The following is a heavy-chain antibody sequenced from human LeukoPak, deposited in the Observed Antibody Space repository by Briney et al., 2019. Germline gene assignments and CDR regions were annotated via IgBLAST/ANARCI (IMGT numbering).Heavy chain of an antibody. J-gene: IGHJ1*01. D-gene: IGHD3-22*01. CDR1: GYTFTGYY. V-gene: IGHV1-2*02. CDR2: INPNSGGT. Sequence: ASVKVSCKASGYTFTGYYMHWVRQAPGQRLEWMGWINPNSGGTNYAQKFQGRVTMTRDTSISTAYMELSRLRSDDTAVYYCARVGYYDSSGYYFQHWGQGTLVTVSS. CDR3: ARVGYYDSSGYYFQH.